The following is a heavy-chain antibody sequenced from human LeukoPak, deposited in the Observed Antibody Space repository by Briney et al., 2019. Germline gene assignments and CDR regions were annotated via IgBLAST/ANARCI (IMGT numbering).Heavy chain of an antibody. CDR1: KFTFSAYS. J-gene: IGHJ4*02. Sequence: GGSLRLSCAATKFTFSAYSMNWVRQAPGKGLEWVSYVSSGSSIIYYADSVKGRFTISRDNAKNSLSLQMNSLRDEDTALYYCARGPRLFEDWGQGTLVTVSS. CDR2: VSSGSSII. CDR3: ARGPRLFED. D-gene: IGHD3-22*01. V-gene: IGHV3-48*02.